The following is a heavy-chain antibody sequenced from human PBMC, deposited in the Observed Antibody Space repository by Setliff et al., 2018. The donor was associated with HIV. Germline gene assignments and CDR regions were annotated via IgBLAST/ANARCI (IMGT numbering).Heavy chain of an antibody. V-gene: IGHV4-4*09. CDR1: GGSISSYY. D-gene: IGHD5-18*01. CDR2: IDNSGST. J-gene: IGHJ6*03. Sequence: SETLSLTCTVSGGSISSYYWSWNRQPPGKGLEWIGYIDNSGSTNYNPSLKSRVTISVDTTKNQISLKLSSVTAADTAIYYCARRGYSYVERVYYYYMDVWGKGTTVTVSS. CDR3: ARRGYSYVERVYYYYMDV.